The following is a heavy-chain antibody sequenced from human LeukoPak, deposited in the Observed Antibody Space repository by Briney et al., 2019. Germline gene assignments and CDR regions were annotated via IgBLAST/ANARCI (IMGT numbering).Heavy chain of an antibody. CDR1: GYSFATYW. D-gene: IGHD6-19*01. V-gene: IGHV5-51*01. CDR3: ARGGRRAVAGTFDY. Sequence: GESLKISCKGSGYSFATYWIGWVRQMPGKGLEWMGIIYPGDSDTRYCPSFQDQVTISADNSISTAYLQWSSLKASDTAMYYCARGGRRAVAGTFDYWGQGTLVTVSS. J-gene: IGHJ4*02. CDR2: IYPGDSDT.